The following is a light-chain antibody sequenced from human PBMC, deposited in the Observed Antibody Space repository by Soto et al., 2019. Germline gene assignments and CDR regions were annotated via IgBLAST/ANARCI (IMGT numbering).Light chain of an antibody. CDR2: GAS. CDR3: QQYGSSLLT. Sequence: EIVLPQSPGTLSLSQGERATLSCRASQSVSSSYLAWYQQKPGQAPRLLIYGASSRATGIPDRFSGSGSGQDFTLTISRLEPEDFAVYYCQQYGSSLLTFGGGTKVEIK. J-gene: IGKJ4*01. V-gene: IGKV3-20*01. CDR1: QSVSSSY.